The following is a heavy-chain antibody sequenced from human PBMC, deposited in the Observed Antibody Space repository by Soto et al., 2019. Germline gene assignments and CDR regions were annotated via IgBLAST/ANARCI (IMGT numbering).Heavy chain of an antibody. J-gene: IGHJ6*02. V-gene: IGHV1-69*06. CDR1: GGTFSSYA. CDR3: ASPTSEWLPPARDYYYGMDV. CDR2: SIPSFGTA. Sequence: QVQLVQSGAEVKKPGSSVKVSCKASGGTFSSYAISWVRQAPGQGLEWMGGSIPSFGTANYAQKFQGRVTITADKSTSTAYMELSSLRSEDTAVYYCASPTSEWLPPARDYYYGMDVWGHGTTVTVSS. D-gene: IGHD3-3*01.